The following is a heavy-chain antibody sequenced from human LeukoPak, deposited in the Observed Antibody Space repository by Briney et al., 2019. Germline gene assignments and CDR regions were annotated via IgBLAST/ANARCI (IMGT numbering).Heavy chain of an antibody. CDR1: GGSFSGYY. CDR2: INHSGST. Sequence: SETLSLTCAVYGGSFSGYYWSWIRQPPGKGLEWIGEINHSGSTYYNPSLKSRVTISVDRSKNQFSLKLSSVTAADTAVYYCARALNGYYDSSGYYGGYFDYWGQGTLVTVSS. CDR3: ARALNGYYDSSGYYGGYFDY. D-gene: IGHD3-22*01. V-gene: IGHV4-34*01. J-gene: IGHJ4*02.